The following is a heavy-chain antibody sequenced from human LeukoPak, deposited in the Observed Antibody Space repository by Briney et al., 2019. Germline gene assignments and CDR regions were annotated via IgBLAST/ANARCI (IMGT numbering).Heavy chain of an antibody. CDR3: AKDQVTSSHYSYYGMDV. CDR2: ISGSGGST. V-gene: IGHV3-23*01. CDR1: GSTFSSYA. Sequence: GGSLRLSCAASGSTFSSYAMSWVRQAPGKGLEWVSAISGSGGSTYYADSVKGRFTISRDNSKNTLYLQMNSLRAEDTAVYYCAKDQVTSSHYSYYGMDVWGQGTTVTVSS. D-gene: IGHD5-18*01. J-gene: IGHJ6*02.